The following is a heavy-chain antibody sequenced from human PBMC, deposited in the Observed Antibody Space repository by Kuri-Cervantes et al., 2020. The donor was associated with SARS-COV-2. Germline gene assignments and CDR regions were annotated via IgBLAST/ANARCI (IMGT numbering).Heavy chain of an antibody. CDR3: ARDHRGKNWNHRTFWYFDL. D-gene: IGHD1-14*01. CDR2: IYYSGST. Sequence: SETLSLTCTVSGGSISSSSYYWGWIRQPPGKGLEWIGYIYYSGSTNYNPSLKSRVTISVDTSKNQFSLKLSSVTAADTAVYYCARDHRGKNWNHRTFWYFDLWGRGTLVTVSS. V-gene: IGHV4-61*01. J-gene: IGHJ2*01. CDR1: GGSISSSSYY.